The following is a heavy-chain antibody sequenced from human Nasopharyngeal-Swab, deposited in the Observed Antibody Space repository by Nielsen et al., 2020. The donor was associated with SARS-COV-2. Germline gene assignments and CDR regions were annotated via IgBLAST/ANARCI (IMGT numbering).Heavy chain of an antibody. CDR3: ARGKYSSSSLIYWYYYYGMDV. Sequence: GEPLKISCAASGFTFSSYWMSWVRQAPGKGLQWVANIKQDGSEKYYVDSVKGRFTISRDNAKNSLYLQMNSLRAEDTAVYYCARGKYSSSSLIYWYYYYGMDVWGQGTTVTVSS. D-gene: IGHD6-6*01. CDR2: IKQDGSEK. V-gene: IGHV3-7*01. J-gene: IGHJ6*02. CDR1: GFTFSSYW.